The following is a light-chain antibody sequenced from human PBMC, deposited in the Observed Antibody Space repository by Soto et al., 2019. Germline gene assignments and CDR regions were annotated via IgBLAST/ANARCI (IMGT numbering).Light chain of an antibody. J-gene: IGLJ1*01. CDR2: RVS. CDR3: TSSTIDSRYV. V-gene: IGLV2-14*01. Sequence: QSALTQHASVSGYPGQSITISCTGTSSDVGSSNYVSWYQQYPGKVPKLLIDRVSNRPSGVSNRFSGSKSVYTASLTISRLQTEDEADYFCTSSTIDSRYVFGTGTKVTVL. CDR1: SSDVGSSNY.